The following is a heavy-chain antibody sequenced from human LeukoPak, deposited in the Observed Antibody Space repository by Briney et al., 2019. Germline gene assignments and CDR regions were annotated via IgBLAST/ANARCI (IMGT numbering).Heavy chain of an antibody. D-gene: IGHD6-13*01. V-gene: IGHV3-11*01. CDR2: ISSSGSTI. CDR1: GFTFSDYY. J-gene: IGHJ6*02. Sequence: GGSLRLSCAASGFTFSDYYMSWIRQAPGKGLEGVSYISSSGSTIYYADSVKGRFTISRDNAKNSLYLQMNSLRAEDTAVYYCARGGYSSSWAHRNYYYGMDVWGQGTTVTVSS. CDR3: ARGGYSSSWAHRNYYYGMDV.